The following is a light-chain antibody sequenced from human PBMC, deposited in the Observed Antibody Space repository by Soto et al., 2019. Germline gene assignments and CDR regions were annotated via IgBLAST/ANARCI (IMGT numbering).Light chain of an antibody. J-gene: IGLJ2*01. V-gene: IGLV1-47*01. CDR1: SSNFASNS. Sequence: QSVLTQPPSASGTPGQRVTISCYGRSSNFASNSVYWYQQVPGTAPKLLIYRSNQRPSGVPDRFSGSKSGTSASLAISGLRSEDEADYYCVAWDDNLSCVLFGGGTKVTVL. CDR2: RSN. CDR3: VAWDDNLSCVL.